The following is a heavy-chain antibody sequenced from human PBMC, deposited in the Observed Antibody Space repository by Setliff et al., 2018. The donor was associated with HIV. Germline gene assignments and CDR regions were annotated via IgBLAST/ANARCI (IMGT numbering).Heavy chain of an antibody. CDR2: IYYSGNT. D-gene: IGHD4-17*01. CDR1: GYSISSGYY. CDR3: ARDPPGYGDSNDF. J-gene: IGHJ4*02. Sequence: PSETLSLTCTVSGYSISSGYYWGWIRQPPGKGLEWIGYIYYSGNTNYNPSLKSRVTLSIDTSKNQFSLNLHSVTAADTAVYYCARDPPGYGDSNDFWGQGTLVTVSS. V-gene: IGHV4-38-2*02.